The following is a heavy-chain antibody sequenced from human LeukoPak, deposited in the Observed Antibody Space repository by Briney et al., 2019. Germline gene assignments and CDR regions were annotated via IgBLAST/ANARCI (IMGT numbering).Heavy chain of an antibody. J-gene: IGHJ4*02. Sequence: ASVKVSCKASGYTFTSYYMHWVRQAPGQGLEWMGIINPSGGSTSYAQKFQGRATMTRDTSTSTVYMELSSLRSEDTAVYYCARDSSGYYYFDYWGQGTLVTVSS. CDR1: GYTFTSYY. CDR3: ARDSSGYYYFDY. V-gene: IGHV1-46*01. CDR2: INPSGGST. D-gene: IGHD3-22*01.